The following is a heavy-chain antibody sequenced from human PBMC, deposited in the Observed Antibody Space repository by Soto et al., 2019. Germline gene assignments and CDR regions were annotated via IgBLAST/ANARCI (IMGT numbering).Heavy chain of an antibody. CDR2: TSYDGSNN. CDR1: GFTFRSYV. D-gene: IGHD3-16*01. CDR3: ARWGTTGGLDV. J-gene: IGHJ4*02. Sequence: QVQLVESGGGLVQPGTSPRLSCVGSGFTFRSYVIHWVRQAPGKGLEWVALTSYDGSNNFYGDSVKGRFTISRHNSRNTVELQMDSLRFEDTALYYCARWGTTGGLDVWGQGTLVSVSS. V-gene: IGHV3-33*05.